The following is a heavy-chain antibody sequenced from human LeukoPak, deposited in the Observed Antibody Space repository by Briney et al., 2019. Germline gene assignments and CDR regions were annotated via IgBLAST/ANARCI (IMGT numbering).Heavy chain of an antibody. V-gene: IGHV1-46*01. Sequence: GASVKVSCKASGGTFSSYAISWVRQAPGQGLEWVGLINLNNGWTGYAQKFQGRVTMTRDTSTTTIFLEMNSLTSEDTAVYFCADDLPTGWGAMGYWGQGTLVAVSS. CDR1: GGTFSSYA. CDR2: INLNNGWT. J-gene: IGHJ4*02. D-gene: IGHD1-14*01. CDR3: ADDLPTGWGAMGY.